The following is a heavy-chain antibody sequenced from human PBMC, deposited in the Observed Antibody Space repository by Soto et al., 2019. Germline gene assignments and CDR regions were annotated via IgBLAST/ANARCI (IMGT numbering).Heavy chain of an antibody. D-gene: IGHD2-8*01. CDR2: IYYSGST. V-gene: IGHV4-59*01. CDR3: ARVVSEYCTNGVCYTKNWFDP. CDR1: GGSISSYY. J-gene: IGHJ5*02. Sequence: SETLSLTCTVSGGSISSYYWSWIRQPPGKGLEWIGYIYYSGSTNYNPSLKSRVTISVDTSKNQFSLKLSSVTAADTAVYYCARVVSEYCTNGVCYTKNWFDPWGQGTLVTVSS.